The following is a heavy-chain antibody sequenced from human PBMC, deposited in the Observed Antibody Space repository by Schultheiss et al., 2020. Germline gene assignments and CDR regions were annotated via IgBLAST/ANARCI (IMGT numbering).Heavy chain of an antibody. J-gene: IGHJ6*03. V-gene: IGHV3-21*04. CDR1: GFNFDDYA. CDR3: VPVAPGYYYMDV. CDR2: ISSSTNYI. Sequence: GGSLRLSCAASGFNFDDYAMHWVRQVPGKGLEWVSSISSSTNYIYYADSVKGRFTISRDNAKNSLYLQMNSLKTEDTAVYYCVPVAPGYYYMDVWGKGTTVTVSS.